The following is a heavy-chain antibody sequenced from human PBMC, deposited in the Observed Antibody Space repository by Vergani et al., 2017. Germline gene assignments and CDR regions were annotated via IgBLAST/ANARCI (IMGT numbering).Heavy chain of an antibody. CDR2: IISIFGTA. V-gene: IGHV1-69*13. J-gene: IGHJ4*02. CDR3: ARDRGYYYDSSGYGTDY. CDR1: GGTFSSYA. D-gene: IGHD3-22*01. Sequence: QVQLVQSGAEVKKPGSSVKVSCKASGGTFSSYAISWVRQAPGQGLEWMGRIISIFGTANYAQKFQGRVTITADESTSTAYMELSSLRSEDTAVYYCARDRGYYYDSSGYGTDYWGQGTLVTVSS.